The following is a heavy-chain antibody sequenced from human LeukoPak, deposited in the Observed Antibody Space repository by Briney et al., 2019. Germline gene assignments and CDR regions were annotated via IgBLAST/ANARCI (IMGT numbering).Heavy chain of an antibody. J-gene: IGHJ5*02. Sequence: PGGSLRLSCAASGFTFSSHGMQWVRQAPGKGLEWVALIWYDGSKTNYVDSVMGRFTNSRDSSKNTLYLQMDNLRVEDTAVYFCAKDLSYGSLWFDPWGQGTLVTVSS. D-gene: IGHD3-10*01. CDR1: GFTFSSHG. V-gene: IGHV3-33*06. CDR3: AKDLSYGSLWFDP. CDR2: IWYDGSKT.